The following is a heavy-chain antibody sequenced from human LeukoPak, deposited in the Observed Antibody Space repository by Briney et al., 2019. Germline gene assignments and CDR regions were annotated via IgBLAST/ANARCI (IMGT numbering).Heavy chain of an antibody. CDR1: GGSFSGYY. Sequence: SETLSLTCAVYGGSFSGYYWSWIRQPPGKGLEWIGEINHSGSTNYNPSLKSRVTISVDTSKNQFSLKLSSVTAADTAVYCCARGPPYYDILTGYYNGKYFQHWGQGTLVTVSS. CDR2: INHSGST. CDR3: ARGPPYYDILTGYYNGKYFQH. V-gene: IGHV4-34*01. J-gene: IGHJ1*01. D-gene: IGHD3-9*01.